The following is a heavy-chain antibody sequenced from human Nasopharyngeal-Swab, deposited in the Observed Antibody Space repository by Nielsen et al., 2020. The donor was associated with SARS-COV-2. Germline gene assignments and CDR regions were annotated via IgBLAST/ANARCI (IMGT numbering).Heavy chain of an antibody. J-gene: IGHJ4*02. CDR2: IGHDASNE. Sequence: WIRQPPGKGLEWVAFIGHDASNEYYGDSVKGRFSISRDSSKNTLYLQMDSLRGEDTAVYYCARDAPAHYGAFYWGRGTLVTVSS. D-gene: IGHD4-17*01. V-gene: IGHV3-30*02. CDR3: ARDAPAHYGAFY.